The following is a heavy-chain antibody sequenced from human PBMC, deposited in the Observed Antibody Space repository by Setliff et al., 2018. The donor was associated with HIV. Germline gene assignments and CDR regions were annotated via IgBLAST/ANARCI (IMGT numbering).Heavy chain of an antibody. CDR3: ARDPGQWLVKGGMDV. V-gene: IGHV4-61*09. D-gene: IGHD6-19*01. J-gene: IGHJ6*02. Sequence: SETLSLTCTVSGGSISSGSYYWSWMRQPAGKGLEWIGHIYTSGSTNYNPSLKSRVTISVDTSKNQFSLKLSSVTAADTAVYYCARDPGQWLVKGGMDVWGQGIAVTVSS. CDR2: IYTSGST. CDR1: GGSISSGSYY.